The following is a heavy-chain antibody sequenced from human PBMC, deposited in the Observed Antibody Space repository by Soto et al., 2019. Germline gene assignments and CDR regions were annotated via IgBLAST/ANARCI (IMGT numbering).Heavy chain of an antibody. J-gene: IGHJ4*02. CDR3: GRGSGPRGRPY. V-gene: IGHV3-74*01. Sequence: EVQLVESGGGLVQPGGSLRLSCAAAGFIFNNYWMHWVRQAPGKGLVWVARINGDGTTTYVDSVKGRFTICRDNAKNMVSLHMHSIRVEDTAMYYCGRGSGPRGRPYWGQGITVTVSS. CDR2: INGDGTT. D-gene: IGHD6-25*01. CDR1: GFIFNNYW.